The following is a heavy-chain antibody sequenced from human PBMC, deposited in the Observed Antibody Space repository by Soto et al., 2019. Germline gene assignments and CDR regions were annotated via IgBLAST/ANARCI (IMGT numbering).Heavy chain of an antibody. V-gene: IGHV4-34*01. D-gene: IGHD3-9*01. CDR3: ARESHDILTGPPWVWYFDL. CDR2: INDRGSI. Sequence: QVQLQQWGAGPLRPLETLSLTCGVSGGSFSGYYWAWIRQSPGKGLEWIGEINDRGSINYNPSLKSLVSISVDTSKNHYSLNLRSVTAAATAVYYCARESHDILTGPPWVWYFDLWGRGTLVTVSS. J-gene: IGHJ2*01. CDR1: GGSFSGYY.